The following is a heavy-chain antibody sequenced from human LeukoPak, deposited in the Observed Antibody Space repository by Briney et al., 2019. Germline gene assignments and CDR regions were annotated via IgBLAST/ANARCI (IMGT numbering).Heavy chain of an antibody. J-gene: IGHJ4*02. CDR3: ARGRRYYDSSGPAAYYFDY. D-gene: IGHD3-22*01. CDR1: GGSISSGGYY. CDR2: IYYSGST. Sequence: PSETLSLTCTVSGGSISSGGYYWSWIRQHPGKGLEWIGYIYYSGSTYYNPSLKSRVTISVDTSKNQFSLKLSSVTAADTAVYYCARGRRYYDSSGPAAYYFDYWGQGTLVTVSS. V-gene: IGHV4-31*03.